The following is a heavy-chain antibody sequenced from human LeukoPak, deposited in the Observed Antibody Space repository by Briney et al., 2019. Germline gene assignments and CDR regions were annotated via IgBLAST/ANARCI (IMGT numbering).Heavy chain of an antibody. D-gene: IGHD3-10*01. Sequence: GGSLRLSRAASGFMFSTYWMSWVRQAPGKGLEWVANIKQDGSDKYYVDSVKGRFTISRDNAKNSLYLQMNSLRAEDTALYYCAGDAGGFGELVYWGQGTLVTVSS. CDR3: AGDAGGFGELVY. V-gene: IGHV3-7*01. CDR1: GFMFSTYW. J-gene: IGHJ4*02. CDR2: IKQDGSDK.